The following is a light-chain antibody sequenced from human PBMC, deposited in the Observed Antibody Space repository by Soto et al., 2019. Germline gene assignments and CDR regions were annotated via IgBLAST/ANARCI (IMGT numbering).Light chain of an antibody. CDR2: DVS. CDR1: SSDVGGYKF. J-gene: IGLJ1*01. V-gene: IGLV2-14*01. Sequence: QSALTQPASVSGSHGQSITISCTGTSSDVGGYKFVSWYQQHPGKVPKLLIYDVSNRPSGVSNRFSGSKSGNTASLTISGLQAEDEADYYCNSYAGTSDVFGTGTKLTVL. CDR3: NSYAGTSDV.